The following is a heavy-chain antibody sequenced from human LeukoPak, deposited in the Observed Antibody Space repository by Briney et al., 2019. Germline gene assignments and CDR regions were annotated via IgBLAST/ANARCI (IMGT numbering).Heavy chain of an antibody. V-gene: IGHV1-69*05. CDR2: IIPIFGTA. Sequence: GASVKVSCKASGGTFSSYAISWVRQAPGQGLEWMGGIIPIFGTANYAQKFQGRVTITTDESTSTAYMELTSLRSEDTAVYYCARGRGSIVVVPAAMEPFDYWGQGTLVTVSS. J-gene: IGHJ4*02. D-gene: IGHD2-2*01. CDR1: GGTFSSYA. CDR3: ARGRGSIVVVPAAMEPFDY.